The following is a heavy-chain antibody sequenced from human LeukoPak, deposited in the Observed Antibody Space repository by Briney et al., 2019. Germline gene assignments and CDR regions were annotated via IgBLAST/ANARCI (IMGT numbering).Heavy chain of an antibody. Sequence: HPGGSLRLSCVASGLTFNTYPMAWVRQAPGKGLEWVSRISGSGDTTYYTDSVRGRFTISRDNSKNKVFLQMNSLRAEDTAIYFCATDSNPFDFWGQGTLVTVSS. D-gene: IGHD6-13*01. CDR1: GLTFNTYP. CDR2: ISGSGDTT. J-gene: IGHJ4*02. V-gene: IGHV3-23*01. CDR3: ATDSNPFDF.